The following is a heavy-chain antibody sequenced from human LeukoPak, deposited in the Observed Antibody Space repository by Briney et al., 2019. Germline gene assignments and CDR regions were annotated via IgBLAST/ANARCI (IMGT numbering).Heavy chain of an antibody. V-gene: IGHV1-2*02. CDR2: INPNSGDT. D-gene: IGHD3-16*01. J-gene: IGHJ4*02. Sequence: ASVKVSCKASGYIFTGYYVHWVRQAPGQGLEWIGWINPNSGDTSYAEKLQGRVTMTGDTSISAAYMELSRLRSDDTAMYYCARDGGFDYWGQGTPVTVSS. CDR3: ARDGGFDY. CDR1: GYIFTGYY.